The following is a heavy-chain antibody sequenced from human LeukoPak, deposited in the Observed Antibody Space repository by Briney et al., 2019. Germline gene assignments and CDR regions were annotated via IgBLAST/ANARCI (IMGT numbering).Heavy chain of an antibody. J-gene: IGHJ4*02. CDR1: GDSVSSNSAA. CDR2: TYYRSKWYN. Sequence: SQTLSLTCAISGDSVSSNSAAWNWIRQSPLRGLEWLGRTYYRSKWYNDYAVSVKSRITINPDTSKNQFSLQLNSVTPEDTAVYYCARGYSSGWYTRYYIFDYWGQGTLVTVSS. V-gene: IGHV6-1*01. D-gene: IGHD6-19*01. CDR3: ARGYSSGWYTRYYIFDY.